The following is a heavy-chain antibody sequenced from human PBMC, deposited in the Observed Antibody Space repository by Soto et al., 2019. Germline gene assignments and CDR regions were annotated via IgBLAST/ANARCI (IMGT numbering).Heavy chain of an antibody. D-gene: IGHD2-2*01. V-gene: IGHV3-23*01. CDR1: GFMFSSFA. CDR3: AKDSKSVSVSAARVYGMDV. CDR2: TRSNGEHT. J-gene: IGHJ6*02. Sequence: GGSLRLSCAGSGFMFSSFAMTWVRQAPGKGLEWVSTTRSNGEHTYYADSVKGRFTVSRDNSKNTLFLEMSSLRAEDSAIYYCAKDSKSVSVSAARVYGMDVWGQGTTVTVS.